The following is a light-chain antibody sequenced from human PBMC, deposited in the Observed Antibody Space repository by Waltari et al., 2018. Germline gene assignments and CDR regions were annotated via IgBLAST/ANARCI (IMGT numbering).Light chain of an antibody. CDR1: QTLVHTDGNTY. CDR3: MQGTHWPPHT. V-gene: IGKV2-30*02. J-gene: IGKJ2*01. CDR2: KVS. Sequence: VVVTQSPLSLPVTLGQPASISCRSSQTLVHTDGNTYLSWFHQRPGQSPRRLIYKVSNRDSGVPDRFSGSGSGTYFTLEISRVEAEDVGVYYCMQGTHWPPHTFGQGTKLEIE.